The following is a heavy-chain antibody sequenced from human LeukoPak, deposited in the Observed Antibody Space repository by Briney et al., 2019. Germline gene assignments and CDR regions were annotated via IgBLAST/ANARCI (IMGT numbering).Heavy chain of an antibody. CDR2: INHSGST. D-gene: IGHD3-3*01. V-gene: IGHV4-34*01. Sequence: SETLSLTCAVYGGSFSGYYWSWIRQPPGKGLEWIGEINHSGSTNYNPSLKSRVTISVDTSKNQFSLKLSSVTAADTAVYYCAREGGFYRPLDYLDQGTLVTVSS. CDR1: GGSFSGYY. J-gene: IGHJ4*02. CDR3: AREGGFYRPLDY.